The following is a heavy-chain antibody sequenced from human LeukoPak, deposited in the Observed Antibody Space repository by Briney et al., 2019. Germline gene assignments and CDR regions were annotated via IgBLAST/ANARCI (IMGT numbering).Heavy chain of an antibody. CDR3: ARDDGSGWYFDY. J-gene: IGHJ4*02. V-gene: IGHV3-7*03. Sequence: GGSLRLSCAASGFTFSNYILHWVRQAPGKGLEWVANINQDGSEKYYVDSVKGRFTISRDNAKNSLYLQMNSLRAEDTAVYYCARDDGSGWYFDYWGQGTLVTVSS. D-gene: IGHD6-19*01. CDR1: GFTFSNYI. CDR2: INQDGSEK.